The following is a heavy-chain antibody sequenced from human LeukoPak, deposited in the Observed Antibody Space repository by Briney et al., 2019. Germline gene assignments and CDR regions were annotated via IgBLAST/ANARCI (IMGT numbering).Heavy chain of an antibody. Sequence: PSETLSFTCTVSGGSINSYYWSWIRQPPGKGLEWMGNVYYSGSTKYNPSLKSRVTISVDTSKNQFSLKLSSVTAADTAMYYCARDRIAGGMDVWGQGTTVTVSS. CDR1: GGSINSYY. CDR3: ARDRIAGGMDV. J-gene: IGHJ6*02. D-gene: IGHD6-13*01. V-gene: IGHV4-59*12. CDR2: VYYSGST.